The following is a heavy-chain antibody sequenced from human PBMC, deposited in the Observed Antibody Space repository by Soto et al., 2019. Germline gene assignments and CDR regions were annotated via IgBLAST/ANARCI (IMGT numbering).Heavy chain of an antibody. D-gene: IGHD6-6*01. CDR2: IIPIFGTA. CDR3: ATAHPHESSSSSDY. CDR1: GGTFSSYP. Sequence: QVQLVQSGAEVKKPGSSVKVSCKASGGTFSSYPISWVRQAPGQGLEWMGGIIPIFGTANYAQKFQGRVTITAEESTSTAYMELSSLRSEDTAGYYCATAHPHESSSSSDYWGQGTLVTVSS. V-gene: IGHV1-69*01. J-gene: IGHJ4*02.